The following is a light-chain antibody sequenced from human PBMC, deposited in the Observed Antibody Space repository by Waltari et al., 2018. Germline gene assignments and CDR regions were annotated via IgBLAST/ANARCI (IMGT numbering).Light chain of an antibody. CDR3: QQYGSSVMYT. V-gene: IGKV3-20*01. J-gene: IGKJ2*01. CDR2: GES. Sequence: VLTQSPGTLSLSPGERVTLSCRASQSLSKKYLAWYQQKPGQAPRLLIYGESSRAAGIPDRFSGSGSGTDFTLTISRLEPEDFAMYYCQQYGSSVMYTFGQGTKLEIK. CDR1: QSLSKKY.